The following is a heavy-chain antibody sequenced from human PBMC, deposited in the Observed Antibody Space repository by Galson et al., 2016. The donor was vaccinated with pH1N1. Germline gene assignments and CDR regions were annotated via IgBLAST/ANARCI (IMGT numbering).Heavy chain of an antibody. J-gene: IGHJ4*02. V-gene: IGHV4-39*01. D-gene: IGHD5-24*01. Sequence: SETLSLTCTVSGGSISSSTYYWGWIRQPPGKGLEWIGSIYYSGSTYYNPSLKSRVTISVDTSKNQFSLKLSSVTAADTAVYYCARPRGDGYNEDSYYFDYWGQGTLVTVSS. CDR1: GGSISSSTYY. CDR3: ARPRGDGYNEDSYYFDY. CDR2: IYYSGST.